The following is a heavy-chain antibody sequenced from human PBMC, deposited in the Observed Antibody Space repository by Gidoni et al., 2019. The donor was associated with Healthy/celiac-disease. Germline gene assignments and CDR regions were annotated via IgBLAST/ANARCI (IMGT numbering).Heavy chain of an antibody. V-gene: IGHV3-53*01. CDR3: ARNRLVVVAATFYWYFDL. Sequence: EVQLVESGGGLIQPGGSLRLSCAASGFTVSSNYMSWVRQAPGKGLEWVSVIYSGGSTYYADSVKGRFTISRDNSKNTLYLQMNSLRAEDTAVYYCARNRLVVVAATFYWYFDLWGRGTLVTVSS. CDR1: GFTVSSNY. CDR2: IYSGGST. J-gene: IGHJ2*01. D-gene: IGHD2-15*01.